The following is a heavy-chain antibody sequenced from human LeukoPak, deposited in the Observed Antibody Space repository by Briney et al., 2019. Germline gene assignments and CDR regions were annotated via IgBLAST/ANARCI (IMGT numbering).Heavy chain of an antibody. J-gene: IGHJ4*02. CDR2: IYYSGST. D-gene: IGHD3-22*01. CDR1: GDSITTGSYY. V-gene: IGHV4-61*01. CDR3: ARRTYFYDSSGYYLDY. Sequence: SETLSLTCTVSGDSITTGSYYWSWIRQPPGKGLECIGYIYYSGSTNYNPSLKSRVTISVDTSKNQFSLKLSSVTAADTAVYYCARRTYFYDSSGYYLDYWGQGTLVTVSS.